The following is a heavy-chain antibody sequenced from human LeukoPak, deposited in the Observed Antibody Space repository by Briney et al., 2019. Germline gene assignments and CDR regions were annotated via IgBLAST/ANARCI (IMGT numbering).Heavy chain of an antibody. Sequence: GGSLRLSCAASGFTFSDYYMSWIRQAPGKGLEWVSYISFSGSTIYYADSVKGRFTISRDNAKNSLYLQMNSLRAEDTAVYYCAKENYYDSSGYSDVWGKGTTVTISS. CDR2: ISFSGSTI. V-gene: IGHV3-11*01. CDR3: AKENYYDSSGYSDV. J-gene: IGHJ6*04. CDR1: GFTFSDYY. D-gene: IGHD3-22*01.